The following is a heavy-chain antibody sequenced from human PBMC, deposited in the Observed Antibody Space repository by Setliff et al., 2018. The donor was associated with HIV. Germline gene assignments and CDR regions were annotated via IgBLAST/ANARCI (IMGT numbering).Heavy chain of an antibody. V-gene: IGHV1-69*05. Sequence: SVKVSCKASGGTFSSYAISWVRQAPGQGLEWMGGIIPIFGTTNYAQKFQGRVTITTDESTSTAYMELSSLRSEDTAVYYCASVRYSGYSGDYYYYMDVWGKGTTVTVSS. CDR2: IIPIFGTT. CDR3: ASVRYSGYSGDYYYYMDV. D-gene: IGHD5-12*01. J-gene: IGHJ6*03. CDR1: GGTFSSYA.